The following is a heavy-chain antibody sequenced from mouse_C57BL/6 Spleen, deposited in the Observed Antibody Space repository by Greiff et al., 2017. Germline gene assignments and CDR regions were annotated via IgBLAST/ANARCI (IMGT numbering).Heavy chain of an antibody. CDR3: GGSSYVDYAMDY. J-gene: IGHJ4*01. CDR2: IRNKANGYTT. D-gene: IGHD1-1*01. CDR1: GFTFTDYY. Sequence: EVQVVESGGGLVQPGGSLSLSCAASGFTFTDYYMSWVRQPPGKALEWLGFIRNKANGYTTEYSASVKGRFTISRDNSQSILYLQMNALRAEDSATYYCGGSSYVDYAMDYWGQGTSVTVSS. V-gene: IGHV7-3*01.